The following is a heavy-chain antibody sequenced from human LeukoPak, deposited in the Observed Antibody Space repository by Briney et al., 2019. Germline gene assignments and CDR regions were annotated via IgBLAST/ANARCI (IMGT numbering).Heavy chain of an antibody. J-gene: IGHJ4*02. V-gene: IGHV1-18*01. CDR3: ATYTQSGAQGVSDY. CDR2: IHPNDGDT. CDR1: GYTFTSYG. D-gene: IGHD3-10*01. Sequence: ASVKVSCKASGYTFTSYGISWVRQAPGQGLEWMGLIHPNDGDTKYTQEFQDRVTMTRDTSTSTVYMELSSLRSEDTAVYYCATYTQSGAQGVSDYWGQGTLVTVSS.